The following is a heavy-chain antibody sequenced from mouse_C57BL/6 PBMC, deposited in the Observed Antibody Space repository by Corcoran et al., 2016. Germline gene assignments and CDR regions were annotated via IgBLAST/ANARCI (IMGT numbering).Heavy chain of an antibody. CDR2: INTYSGVP. V-gene: IGHV9-3*01. Sequence: QIQLVQSGPELKKPGETVKISCKASGYTFTTYGMSWVKQAPGKGLKWMGWINTYSGVPTYADDFKGRFAFSLETSASTAYLQINNLKNEDTATYFCARGYGSSYRYFDVWGTGTTVTVSS. CDR1: GYTFTTYG. D-gene: IGHD1-1*01. J-gene: IGHJ1*03. CDR3: ARGYGSSYRYFDV.